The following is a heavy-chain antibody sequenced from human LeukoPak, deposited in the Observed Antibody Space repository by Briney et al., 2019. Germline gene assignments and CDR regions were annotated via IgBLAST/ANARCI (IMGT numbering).Heavy chain of an antibody. Sequence: GGSLRLFCAASGFTVSSNYMSWVRQAPGKGLEWVSVIYSGGSTYYADSVKGRFTISRDNSKNTLYLQMNSLRAEDTAVYYCAKSNLLRFLEWLSPGDWFDPWGQGTLVTVSS. CDR2: IYSGGST. J-gene: IGHJ5*02. V-gene: IGHV3-53*01. D-gene: IGHD3-3*01. CDR3: AKSNLLRFLEWLSPGDWFDP. CDR1: GFTVSSNY.